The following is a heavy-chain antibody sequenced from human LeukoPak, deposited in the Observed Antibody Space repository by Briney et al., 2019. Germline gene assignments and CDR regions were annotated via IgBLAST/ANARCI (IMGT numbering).Heavy chain of an antibody. CDR2: ISAYNGNT. Sequence: ASVKVSCKASGGTFSSYAISWVRQAPGQGLEWMGWISAYNGNTNYADNLQGRVTMTTDTSTATAYMELRSLTSDDTAVYYCARDPYSYGSDFDYWGQGTLVTVSS. J-gene: IGHJ4*02. CDR1: GGTFSSYA. D-gene: IGHD5-18*01. CDR3: ARDPYSYGSDFDY. V-gene: IGHV1-18*01.